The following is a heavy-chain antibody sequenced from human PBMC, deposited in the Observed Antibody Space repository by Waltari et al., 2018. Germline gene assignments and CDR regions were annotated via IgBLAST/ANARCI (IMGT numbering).Heavy chain of an antibody. D-gene: IGHD2-2*01. CDR2: MNPNSGNT. CDR3: ARGSSYCSSTSCSDY. CDR1: GYTFTSYD. J-gene: IGHJ4*02. V-gene: IGHV1-8*01. Sequence: QVQLVQSGAEVKKPGASVKVSCKASGYTFTSYDIHWLRPATGQGLEWMGWMNPNSGNTGYAQKFQGRVTMTRNTSISTAYMELSSLRSEDTAVYYCARGSSYCSSTSCSDYWGQGTLVTVSS.